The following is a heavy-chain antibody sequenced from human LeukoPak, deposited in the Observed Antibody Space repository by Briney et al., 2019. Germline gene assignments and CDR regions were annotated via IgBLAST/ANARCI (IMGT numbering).Heavy chain of an antibody. V-gene: IGHV3-30*03. D-gene: IGHD3-9*01. Sequence: GGSLRLSCAASGFSFSSYGMHWVRQAPGKGLEWVAVISYDGSNKYYAESVKGRFSISRDTSKNTLYLQMDSLRAEDTTVYYCARADDWLLSPLDSWGQGTLVTVSS. CDR1: GFSFSSYG. CDR2: ISYDGSNK. CDR3: ARADDWLLSPLDS. J-gene: IGHJ4*02.